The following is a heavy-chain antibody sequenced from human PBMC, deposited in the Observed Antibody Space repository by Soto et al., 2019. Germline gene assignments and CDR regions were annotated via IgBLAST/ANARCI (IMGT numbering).Heavy chain of an antibody. CDR2: IYYSGST. CDR3: ARALTTVTLFDP. Sequence: QVQLQESGPGLVKPSQTLSLTCTVSGGSISSGGYYWSWIRQHPGKGLEWIGYIYYSGSTYYTPSLNSRITITVDASKHQFAPKVSAVTAADTAVYYCARALTTVTLFDPWGQGTLVTVSS. V-gene: IGHV4-31*03. D-gene: IGHD4-17*01. J-gene: IGHJ5*02. CDR1: GGSISSGGYY.